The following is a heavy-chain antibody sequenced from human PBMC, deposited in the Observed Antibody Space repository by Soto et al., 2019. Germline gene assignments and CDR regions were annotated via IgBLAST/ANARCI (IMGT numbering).Heavy chain of an antibody. D-gene: IGHD3-22*01. V-gene: IGHV1-69*02. Sequence: SVKVSCKASGGTFSSYTISWVRQAPGQGLEWMGRIIPILGIANYAQKFQGRVTITADKSTSTAYMELSSLRSEDTAVYYCASDSGGYYYYMDVWGQRDHGHRLL. CDR1: GGTFSSYT. CDR3: ASDSGGYYYYMDV. CDR2: IIPILGIA. J-gene: IGHJ6*03.